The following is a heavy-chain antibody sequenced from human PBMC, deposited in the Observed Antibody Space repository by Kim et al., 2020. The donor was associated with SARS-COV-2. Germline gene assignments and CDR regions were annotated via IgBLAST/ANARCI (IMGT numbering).Heavy chain of an antibody. CDR2: IYYSGRT. V-gene: IGHV4-39*01. CDR1: GGSISSSSDY. Sequence: SETMSLTCTVSGGSISSSSDYWGWIRQPPGKGLEWIGSIYYSGRTYYNPSLKSRVTISVDTSKKQLSLKLSSVTAADTAVYYCARPPNDYYDSSGLYSFDYWGQGTLVTVSS. CDR3: ARPPNDYYDSSGLYSFDY. J-gene: IGHJ4*02. D-gene: IGHD3-22*01.